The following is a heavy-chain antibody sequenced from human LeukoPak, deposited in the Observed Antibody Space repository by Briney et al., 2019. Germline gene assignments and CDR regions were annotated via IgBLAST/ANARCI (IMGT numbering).Heavy chain of an antibody. D-gene: IGHD2-2*01. J-gene: IGHJ4*02. CDR2: MYSGGST. CDR3: ARRMGTSGWLDY. Sequence: GGSLRLSCAASGFTVSSNYMSWVRQAPGKGLEWVSLMYSGGSTYYADSVKGRFTISRDNSKNTLYLQMSSLRAEDTAVYYCARRMGTSGWLDYWGQGSLVTVSS. V-gene: IGHV3-53*01. CDR1: GFTVSSNY.